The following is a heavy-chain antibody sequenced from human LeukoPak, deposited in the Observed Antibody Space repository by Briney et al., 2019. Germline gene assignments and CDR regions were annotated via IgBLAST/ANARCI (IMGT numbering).Heavy chain of an antibody. J-gene: IGHJ4*02. CDR3: ARYEGGHGNCGRIDY. CDR1: GGSFSGYY. Sequence: SETLSLTCAVYGGSFSGYYWSWIRQPPGKGPEVIGTIYYTGITYYTSSLKSRVTMSVDTSNNQFSVRLSSVTAADTAVYYCARYEGGHGNCGRIDYWGQGTLVTVSS. D-gene: IGHD1-26*01. CDR2: IYYTGIT. V-gene: IGHV4-34*01.